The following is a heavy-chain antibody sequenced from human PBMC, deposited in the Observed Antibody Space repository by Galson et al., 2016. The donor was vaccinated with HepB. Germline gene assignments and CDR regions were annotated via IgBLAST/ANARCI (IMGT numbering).Heavy chain of an antibody. CDR2: ISYDGSNK. V-gene: IGHV3-30-3*01. Sequence: SLRLSCAASGFTFSSYAMHWVRQAPGKGLEWVAVISYDGSNKYYADPVKGRFTNSRDNSKNTLYLQMNSLRPEDTAVYYCARDSSPRVQLGPPAYYYYYGMDVWGQGATVTVSS. D-gene: IGHD5-18*01. J-gene: IGHJ6*02. CDR1: GFTFSSYA. CDR3: ARDSSPRVQLGPPAYYYYYGMDV.